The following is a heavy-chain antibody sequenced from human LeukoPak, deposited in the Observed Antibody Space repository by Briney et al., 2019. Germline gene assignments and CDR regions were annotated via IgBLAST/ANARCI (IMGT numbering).Heavy chain of an antibody. J-gene: IGHJ4*02. CDR2: INSNSGDT. CDR3: VRVSRSPLLPIDY. CDR1: GYTFTAYY. Sequence: ASVKVSCKASGYTFTAYYLHWVRQAPGQGLEWMGWINSNSGDTNSAQKFQGRVTLTRDTSITTAYMEMSSLSSDDTAVYYCVRVSRSPLLPIDYWGQGTLVTVSS. V-gene: IGHV1-2*02. D-gene: IGHD2-15*01.